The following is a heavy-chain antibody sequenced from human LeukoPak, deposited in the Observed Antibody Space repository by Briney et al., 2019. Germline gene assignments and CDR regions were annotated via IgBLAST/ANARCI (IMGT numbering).Heavy chain of an antibody. D-gene: IGHD3-22*01. V-gene: IGHV3-53*05. Sequence: PGGSLRLSCAASGFTVSSNYMSWVRQAPGKGLEWVSVIYSGGSTYYADSVKGRFTISRDNSKISLYLQMNSLRTEDTALYYCAKDMHYDSSGYYYVGFDYWGQGTLVTVSS. J-gene: IGHJ4*02. CDR3: AKDMHYDSSGYYYVGFDY. CDR1: GFTVSSNY. CDR2: IYSGGST.